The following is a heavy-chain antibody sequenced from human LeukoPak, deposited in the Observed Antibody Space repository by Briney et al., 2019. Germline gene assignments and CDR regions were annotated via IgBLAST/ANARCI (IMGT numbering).Heavy chain of an antibody. V-gene: IGHV1-8*01. Sequence: AASVKVSCKASGYTFTSYDINWVRQATGQGLEWMGWMNPNSGNTGYAQRFQGRVTMTRNTSISTAYMELSSLRSEDTAVYYCARVGYDFWSGYDYGMDVWGQGTTVTVSS. J-gene: IGHJ6*02. CDR2: MNPNSGNT. CDR3: ARVGYDFWSGYDYGMDV. CDR1: GYTFTSYD. D-gene: IGHD3-3*01.